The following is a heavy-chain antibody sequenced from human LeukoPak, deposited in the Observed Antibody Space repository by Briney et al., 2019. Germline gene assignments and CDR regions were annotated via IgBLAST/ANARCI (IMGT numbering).Heavy chain of an antibody. Sequence: PGGSLRLPCTASGFTFTNAWMTWVRQAPGKGLVWVGRIKSASDGGTTDYAAPVKGRFTISRDDSKNTLYLQMDSLNSEDSAVYYCTTEYYYDSSGSLFYFDYWGQGSLVTVSS. V-gene: IGHV3-15*01. CDR1: GFTFTNAW. J-gene: IGHJ4*02. D-gene: IGHD3-22*01. CDR3: TTEYYYDSSGSLFYFDY. CDR2: IKSASDGGTT.